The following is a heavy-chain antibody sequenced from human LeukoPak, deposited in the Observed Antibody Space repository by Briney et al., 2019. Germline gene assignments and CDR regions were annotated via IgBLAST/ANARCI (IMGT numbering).Heavy chain of an antibody. D-gene: IGHD2-21*02. CDR1: GFTFSSYS. CDR3: ARDGAYCGGDCRTFDI. V-gene: IGHV3-21*01. CDR2: ISGSNSYI. Sequence: GGSLRLSCAASGFTFSSYSMSWVRQAPGKGLEWVSSISGSNSYIYYADSMKGRFTISRDNAKNSLYLQMNSLRAEDTAVYYCARDGAYCGGDCRTFDIWGHGTMVTVSS. J-gene: IGHJ3*02.